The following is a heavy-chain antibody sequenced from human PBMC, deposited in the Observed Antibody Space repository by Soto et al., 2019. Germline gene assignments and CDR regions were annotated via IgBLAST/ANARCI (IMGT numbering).Heavy chain of an antibody. V-gene: IGHV4-39*01. CDR1: GGSISSDSFY. D-gene: IGHD2-15*01. CDR2: IYYSGDT. Sequence: SETLSLTCTVSGGSISSDSFYWAWIRQPPGKGLEWIGIIYYSGDTYYNPSLAGRLTMSVDTSNQFSLTLRSVTAADTALYYCARNQPQRYCSGGTCRPAYGLDVWGQGTTVTVSS. CDR3: ARNQPQRYCSGGTCRPAYGLDV. J-gene: IGHJ6*02.